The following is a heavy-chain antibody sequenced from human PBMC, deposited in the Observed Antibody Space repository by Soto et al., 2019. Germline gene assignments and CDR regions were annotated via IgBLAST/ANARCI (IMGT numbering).Heavy chain of an antibody. CDR3: AREPSMGDYYYYMDG. V-gene: IGHV3-66*01. D-gene: IGHD3-10*01. CDR1: WFTVRSNY. CDR2: IYSGGST. J-gene: IGHJ6*03. Sequence: PGGSLRLSCAASWFTVRSNYISWVRQAPGKGLEWVSVIYSGGSTYYADSVKGRFTISRDNSKNTLYLQMNSLRAEDTAVYYCAREPSMGDYYYYMDGWGKGTTVTVSS.